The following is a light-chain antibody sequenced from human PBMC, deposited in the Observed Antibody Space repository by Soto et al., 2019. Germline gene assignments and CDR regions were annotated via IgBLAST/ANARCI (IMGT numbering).Light chain of an antibody. CDR3: QQYNNWPPWT. J-gene: IGKJ1*01. V-gene: IGKV3-15*01. Sequence: EIVMTQSPATLSVSPGERATLSCRASQSVSSDLARYQQKPGQAPRLLIYGASTRATGIPGRFSGSGSGTEFTLTISSLQSEDFAVYYCQQYNNWPPWTFGQGTKVEIK. CDR1: QSVSSD. CDR2: GAS.